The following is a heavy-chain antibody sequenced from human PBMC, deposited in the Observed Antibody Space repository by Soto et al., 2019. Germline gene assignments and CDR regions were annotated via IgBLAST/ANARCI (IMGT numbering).Heavy chain of an antibody. D-gene: IGHD3-9*01. CDR1: GFTFDDYA. V-gene: IGHV3-9*01. J-gene: IGHJ4*02. Sequence: GGSLRLSCAASGFTFDDYAMHWVRQAPGKGLEWVSGISWNSGSIGYADSVKGRFTISRDNAKNSLYLQMNSLRAEDTALYYCAKVNYDILTGTNYFDYWGQGTLVTVSS. CDR2: ISWNSGSI. CDR3: AKVNYDILTGTNYFDY.